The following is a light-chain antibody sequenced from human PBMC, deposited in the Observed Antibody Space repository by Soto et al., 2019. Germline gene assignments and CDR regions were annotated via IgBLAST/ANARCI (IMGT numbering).Light chain of an antibody. CDR3: SSYSSITALV. V-gene: IGLV2-14*01. CDR2: DVS. J-gene: IGLJ1*01. Sequence: QSALTQPASVSGSPGQSITISCTGTSSDVGGYNSVSWYQQHPGKVPKIMIYDVSIRPSGVTDRFSGSKSGNTASLTISGHQAEDEADYCCSSYSSITALVFGNGTKLTVL. CDR1: SSDVGGYNS.